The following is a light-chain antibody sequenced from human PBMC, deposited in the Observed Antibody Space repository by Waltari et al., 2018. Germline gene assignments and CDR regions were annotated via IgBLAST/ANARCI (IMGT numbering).Light chain of an antibody. J-gene: IGLJ3*02. Sequence: QLVLTQSPSASASLGASVKLTCTLSSGHTSNIVAWLQQQPEKGPRYLMKVNSDGSHSKGDEIPDRFSGSSSGAERYLTTSRLQSEDEADYYCQTGGHGTWVFGGGTKLTVL. CDR3: QTGGHGTWV. V-gene: IGLV4-69*01. CDR2: VNSDGSH. CDR1: SGHTSNI.